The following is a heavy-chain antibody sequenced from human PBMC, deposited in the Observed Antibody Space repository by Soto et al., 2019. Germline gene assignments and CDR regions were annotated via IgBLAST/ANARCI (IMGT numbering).Heavy chain of an antibody. CDR3: ARVHIAARDY. J-gene: IGHJ4*02. CDR1: GFTFSAYT. D-gene: IGHD6-6*01. V-gene: IGHV3-21*01. CDR2: ISSISTYI. Sequence: EVQLVESGGGLVKPGGSLRLSCAVSGFTFSAYTMSWVRQPPGKGLEWAATISSISTYIKYADSVKGRFTISRDNARNSLYLQMDSLRVEDTAVYYCARVHIAARDYWGQGTLVTVSS.